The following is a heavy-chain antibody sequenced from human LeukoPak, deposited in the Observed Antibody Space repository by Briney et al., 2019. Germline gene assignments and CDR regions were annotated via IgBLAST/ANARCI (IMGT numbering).Heavy chain of an antibody. CDR3: AKASEFDCSSTSCYNYFDY. D-gene: IGHD2-2*02. CDR1: GFTFNIYA. J-gene: IGHJ4*02. CDR2: ISGSGGTI. V-gene: IGHV3-23*01. Sequence: GGSLKLSCAASGFTFNIYAMNWVRQAPGKGLEWVSGISGSGGTIYYADSVKGRFTISRDNSKNTLYLQMNSLRAEDTAMYYCAKASEFDCSSTSCYNYFDYWGQGTLVTVTS.